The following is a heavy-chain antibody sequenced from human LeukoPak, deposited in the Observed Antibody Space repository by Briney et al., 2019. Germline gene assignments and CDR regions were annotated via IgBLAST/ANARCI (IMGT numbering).Heavy chain of an antibody. J-gene: IGHJ5*02. CDR1: GGSISSYY. CDR3: ARDLVDTGWFDP. D-gene: IGHD5-12*01. Sequence: SETLSLTCTVSGGSISSYYWSWIRQPPGKGLEWIGYIYYSGSTNYNPSLKSRVTISVDTSKNQFSLKLSSVTAADTAVYYCARDLVDTGWFDPWGQGTLVTVSS. V-gene: IGHV4-59*01. CDR2: IYYSGST.